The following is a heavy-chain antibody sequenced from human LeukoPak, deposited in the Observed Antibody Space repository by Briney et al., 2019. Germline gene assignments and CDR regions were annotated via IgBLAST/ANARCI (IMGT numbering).Heavy chain of an antibody. CDR2: INTNTGNP. CDR3: ARDVRYYYDSTRAYYFDY. D-gene: IGHD3-22*01. J-gene: IGHJ4*02. V-gene: IGHV7-4-1*02. CDR1: GYTFTNYA. Sequence: GASVKVSCKASGYTFTNYAINWVRQAPGQRLEWMGWINTNTGNPTYAQGFTGRFVFSLDTSVSTAYLQISSLKAEDTAVYYCARDVRYYYDSTRAYYFDYWGQGTLVTVSS.